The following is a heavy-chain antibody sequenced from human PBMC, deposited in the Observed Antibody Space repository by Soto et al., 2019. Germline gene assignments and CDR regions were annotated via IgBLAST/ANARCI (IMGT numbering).Heavy chain of an antibody. CDR2: MNQHGSYI. D-gene: IGHD2-8*02. J-gene: IGHJ4*02. CDR1: GFTFSSYW. Sequence: EVQLVESGGDLVQPGGSLSLSCAASGFTFSSYWMAWVRRSPGKGLEGVAPMNQHGSYIQYVASVRGRFTISRDNARNLLYLQMNNLRVEDTAIYYCATDTYCPATCYRGHGNWGQGTLVTVSS. V-gene: IGHV3-7*03. CDR3: ATDTYCPATCYRGHGN.